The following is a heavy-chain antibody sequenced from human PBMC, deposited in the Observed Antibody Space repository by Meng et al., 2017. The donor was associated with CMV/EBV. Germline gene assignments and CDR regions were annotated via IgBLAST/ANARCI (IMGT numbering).Heavy chain of an antibody. V-gene: IGHV3-48*03. CDR3: ARALIAVAGSWDYYYGMDV. D-gene: IGHD6-19*01. CDR1: GFTFSSYA. Sequence: GESLKISCAASGFTFSSYAMSWVRQAPGKGLEWVSYISSSGSTIYYADSVKGRFTISRDNAKNSLYLQMNSLRAEDTAVYYCARALIAVAGSWDYYYGMDVWGQGTTVTVSS. J-gene: IGHJ6*02. CDR2: ISSSGSTI.